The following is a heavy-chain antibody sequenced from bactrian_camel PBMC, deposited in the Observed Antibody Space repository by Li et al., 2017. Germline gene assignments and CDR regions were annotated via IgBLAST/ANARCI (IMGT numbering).Heavy chain of an antibody. CDR3: AADRSTGRCDQHDYFY. D-gene: IGHD4*01. Sequence: VQLVESGGGSVQPGGSLRLSCEVSGYTYSAGCLAWFRQAPGKGREGVATIWSGGQNTYYADSVKGRFTISDGIPNILRMTSLRPEDTAMYYCAADRSTGRCDQHDYFYEGQGTQVTVS. V-gene: IGHV3S1*01. CDR2: IWSGGQNT. J-gene: IGHJ4*01. CDR1: GYTYSAGC.